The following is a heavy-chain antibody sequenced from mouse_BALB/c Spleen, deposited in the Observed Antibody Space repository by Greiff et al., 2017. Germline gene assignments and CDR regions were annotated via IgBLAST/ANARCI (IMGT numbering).Heavy chain of an antibody. CDR1: GFTFSSYG. Sequence: EVKVVESGGDLVKPGGSLKLSCAASGFTFSSYGMSWVRQTPDKRLEWVATISSGGSYTYYPDSVKGRFTISRDNAKNTLYLQMSSLKSEDTAMYYCARHADDGYYWFAYWGQGTLVTVSA. V-gene: IGHV5-6*01. D-gene: IGHD2-3*01. CDR3: ARHADDGYYWFAY. CDR2: ISSGGSYT. J-gene: IGHJ3*01.